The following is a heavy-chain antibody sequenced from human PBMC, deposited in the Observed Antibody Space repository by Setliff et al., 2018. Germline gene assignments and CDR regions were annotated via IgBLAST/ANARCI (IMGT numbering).Heavy chain of an antibody. D-gene: IGHD4-4*01. J-gene: IGHJ6*03. Sequence: PGGSLRLSCAASGFTFSNAWMSWVRQAPGKGLEWVGQIKRKTDGETTDYAAPVKGRFIISRDDSKRTLYRQMNSLKNEDTALYYCARASRFGTTVWKGDYYMDVWGKGTTVTVSS. V-gene: IGHV3-15*01. CDR1: GFTFSNAW. CDR3: ARASRFGTTVWKGDYYMDV. CDR2: IKRKTDGETT.